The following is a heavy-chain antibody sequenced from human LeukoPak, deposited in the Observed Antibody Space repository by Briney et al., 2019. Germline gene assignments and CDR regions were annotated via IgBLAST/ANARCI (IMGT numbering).Heavy chain of an antibody. CDR1: GCSISSGGYS. V-gene: IGHV4-30-2*01. D-gene: IGHD6-13*01. J-gene: IGHJ5*02. Sequence: SETLSLTCAVSGCSISSGGYSWIWMRQPPGKDLEWIGYIYHSGSTYYNPSLKSRVTISVDRSKNQFSLKLSSVTAADAAVYYCARVGIAAALGDWFDPWGQGILVTVSS. CDR2: IYHSGST. CDR3: ARVGIAAALGDWFDP.